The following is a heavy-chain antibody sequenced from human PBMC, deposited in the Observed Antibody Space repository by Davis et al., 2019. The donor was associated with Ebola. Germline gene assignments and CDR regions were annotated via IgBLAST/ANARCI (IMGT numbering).Heavy chain of an antibody. D-gene: IGHD3-22*01. CDR1: GGSISSSSYY. V-gene: IGHV4-39*07. CDR2: IYYSGGT. J-gene: IGHJ4*02. Sequence: GSLRLSCTVSGGSISSSSYYWGWIRQPPGKGLEWIGSIYYSGGTYYNPSLKSRVTISVDTSKNQFSLKLSSVTAADTAVYYCARGKDTSGYYSRYYFDYWGQGTLVTVSS. CDR3: ARGKDTSGYYSRYYFDY.